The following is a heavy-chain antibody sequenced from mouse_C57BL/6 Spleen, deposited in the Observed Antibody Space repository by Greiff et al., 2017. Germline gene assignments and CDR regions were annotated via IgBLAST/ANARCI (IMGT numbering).Heavy chain of an antibody. Sequence: EVKLMESGPGLVKPSQSLSLTCSVTGYSITSGYYWNWIRQFPGNKLEWMGYISYDGSNNYNPSLKNRISITRDTSKNQFFLKLNSVTTEDTATYYCARGGSSYEWYFDYWGQGTTLTVSS. D-gene: IGHD1-1*01. J-gene: IGHJ2*01. CDR3: ARGGSSYEWYFDY. CDR1: GYSITSGYY. CDR2: ISYDGSN. V-gene: IGHV3-6*01.